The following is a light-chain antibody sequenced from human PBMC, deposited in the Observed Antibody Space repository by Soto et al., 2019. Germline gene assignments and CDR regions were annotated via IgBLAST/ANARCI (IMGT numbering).Light chain of an antibody. J-gene: IGKJ1*01. CDR3: QQYSNWPPWT. CDR2: GAS. V-gene: IGKV3-15*01. Sequence: EIVMTQSPATLSVSPGERATVSCRASQSVSSNLAWYQQKPGQAPRLVIYGASTRASGMPARFSGSGSGTEFTLTISSLQSEDFAVYYCQQYSNWPPWTFGQGTKVEIK. CDR1: QSVSSN.